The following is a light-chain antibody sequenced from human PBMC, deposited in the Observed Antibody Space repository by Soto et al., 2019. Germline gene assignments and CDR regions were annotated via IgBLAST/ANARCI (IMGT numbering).Light chain of an antibody. CDR3: QQYGSSPPIT. J-gene: IGKJ5*01. V-gene: IGKV3-20*01. CDR1: QSVSSSLLCWY. Sequence: EIVLTQSPGTLSVSPGERATLSCRASQSVSSSLLCWYLAWYQQNPGQTPRLLTYGTSSRATGIPARFSGSGSGTDFTLTISRLEPEDFAVYYCQQYGSSPPITFGPGTRLEIK. CDR2: GTS.